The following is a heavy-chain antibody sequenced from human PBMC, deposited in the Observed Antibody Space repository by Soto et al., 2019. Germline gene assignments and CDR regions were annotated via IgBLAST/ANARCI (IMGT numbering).Heavy chain of an antibody. CDR2: ISSSSSTI. V-gene: IGHV3-48*02. CDR1: GFTFSSYS. D-gene: IGHD3-22*01. J-gene: IGHJ6*02. CDR3: ARDAHIVVNYYYYYYGMDV. Sequence: GGSLRLSCAASGFTFSSYSMNWVRQAPGKGLEWVSYISSSSSTIYYADSVKGRFTISRDNAKNSLYLQMNSLRDEDTAVYYCARDAHIVVNYYYYYYGMDVWGQGTTVTVSS.